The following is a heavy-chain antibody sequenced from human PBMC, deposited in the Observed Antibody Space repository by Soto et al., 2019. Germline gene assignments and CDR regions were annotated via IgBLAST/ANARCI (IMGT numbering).Heavy chain of an antibody. CDR3: AKGSMVRGDSGEC. V-gene: IGHV3-23*01. D-gene: IGHD3-10*01. Sequence: AGGSLRLSCAASGFTFSSYAMSWVRQAPGKGLEWVSAICGSGGSTYYADSVKGRFTISRDNSKNTLYLQMNSLRAEDTAVYYCAKGSMVRGDSGECWGQGSMVSVSS. CDR2: ICGSGGST. J-gene: IGHJ4*01. CDR1: GFTFSSYA.